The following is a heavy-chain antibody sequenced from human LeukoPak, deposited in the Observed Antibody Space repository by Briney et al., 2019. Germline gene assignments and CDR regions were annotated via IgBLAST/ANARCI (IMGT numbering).Heavy chain of an antibody. Sequence: SETPSLTCAVYGGSFSGYYWSWIRQPPGKGLEWIGEINHSGSTNYNPSLKSRVTISVDTSKNQFSLKLSSVTAADTAVYYCARSTGNGYWGQGTLVTVSS. J-gene: IGHJ4*02. CDR1: GGSFSGYY. D-gene: IGHD2-8*02. V-gene: IGHV4-34*01. CDR3: ARSTGNGY. CDR2: INHSGST.